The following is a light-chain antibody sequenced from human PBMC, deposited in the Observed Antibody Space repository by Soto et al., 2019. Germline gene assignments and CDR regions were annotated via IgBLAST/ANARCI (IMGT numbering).Light chain of an antibody. Sequence: EIVMTQSPATLSVSPAERATLSCRASQSVSSNLAWYQQKPGQAPRLLLYGASTRATGIPARFSGSGSGPEFTLTIGTLHSEDFAVYYCQQYTDWPPLTFGGGTKVEIK. J-gene: IGKJ4*01. CDR3: QQYTDWPPLT. V-gene: IGKV3-15*01. CDR2: GAS. CDR1: QSVSSN.